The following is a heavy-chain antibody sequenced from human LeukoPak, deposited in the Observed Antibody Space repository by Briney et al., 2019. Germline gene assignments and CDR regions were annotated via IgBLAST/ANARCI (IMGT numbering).Heavy chain of an antibody. D-gene: IGHD7-27*01. J-gene: IGHJ4*02. CDR2: ISWNSGSI. V-gene: IGHV3-9*01. CDR3: AKSQFQYGENVDY. CDR1: GFTFDDYA. Sequence: GGSLRLSCAASGFTFDDYAMHWVRQAPGKGLEWVSGISWNSGSIGYADSVKGRFTISRDNAKNSLYLQMNSLRAEATALYYCAKSQFQYGENVDYWGQGTLVTVSS.